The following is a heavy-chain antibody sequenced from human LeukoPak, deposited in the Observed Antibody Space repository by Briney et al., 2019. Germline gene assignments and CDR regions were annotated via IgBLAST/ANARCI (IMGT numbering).Heavy chain of an antibody. CDR1: GYTFTGYY. V-gene: IGHV1-2*02. CDR3: ARDSGSGSYFDD. J-gene: IGHJ4*02. D-gene: IGHD1-26*01. Sequence: ASVKVSCKASGYTFTGYYVHCVRQAPGQGLEWMGWINPNSGGTNYAQKFQGRVTMTRDTSISTAYMELSRLRSDDTAVYYCARDSGSGSYFDDWGQGTLVTVSS. CDR2: INPNSGGT.